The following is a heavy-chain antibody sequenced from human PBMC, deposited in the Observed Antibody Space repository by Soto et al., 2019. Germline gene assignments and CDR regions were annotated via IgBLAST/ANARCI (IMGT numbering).Heavy chain of an antibody. J-gene: IGHJ6*02. V-gene: IGHV3-30-3*01. CDR2: ISYDGSNK. D-gene: IGHD2-15*01. CDR3: ARRGYCSGGSCRRYYYGMDV. Sequence: QVQLVESGGGVVQPGRSLRLSCAASGFTFSSYAMHWVRQAPGKGLEWVAVISYDGSNKYYADSVKGRFTISRDNSXXTXYXXMNSLRAEDTAVYYCARRGYCSGGSCRRYYYGMDVWGQGTTVTVSS. CDR1: GFTFSSYA.